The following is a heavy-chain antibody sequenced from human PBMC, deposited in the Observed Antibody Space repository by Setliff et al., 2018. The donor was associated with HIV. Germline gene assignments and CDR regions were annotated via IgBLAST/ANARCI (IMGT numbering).Heavy chain of an antibody. D-gene: IGHD3-9*01. CDR2: IYHTGIT. CDR3: ASSKGRLVIPAFDY. V-gene: IGHV4-39*01. J-gene: IGHJ4*02. CDR1: GGSIDNNKYY. Sequence: SETLSLTCSVSGGSIDNNKYYWTWIRQPPGKGLEWIGSIYHTGITYDNPSLKSRVTISVDTSKKQFSLHFYSVTAADTAVYYCASSKGRLVIPAFDYWGQGTLVTVSS.